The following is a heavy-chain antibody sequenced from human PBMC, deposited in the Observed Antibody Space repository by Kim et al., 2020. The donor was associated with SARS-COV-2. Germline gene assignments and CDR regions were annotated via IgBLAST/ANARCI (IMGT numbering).Heavy chain of an antibody. CDR2: IYYSGST. D-gene: IGHD1-7*01. CDR3: VRAEARASRHELAN. CDR1: SDSISSYY. Sequence: SETLSLTCSVSSDSISSYYCSWIRQLPGKGLERLGYIYYSGSTDYNHSLMTRVTISWDTAKNQFSLDLTSVTDGDTAVYYCVRAEARASRHELANWGPG. J-gene: IGHJ4*02. V-gene: IGHV4-59*01.